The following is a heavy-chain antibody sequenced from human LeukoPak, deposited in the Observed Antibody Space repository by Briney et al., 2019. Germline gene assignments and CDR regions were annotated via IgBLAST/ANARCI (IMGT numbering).Heavy chain of an antibody. J-gene: IGHJ4*02. Sequence: SETLSLTCTVSGGSISRSSYYWGWIRQPPGKGLEWIATIYYRGSTYYNPSLKSRVTISADTSKNQFSLKLSSVTAADTAVYYCARLTSGHFDYWGQGTLVTVSS. CDR2: IYYRGST. CDR1: GGSISRSSYY. CDR3: ARLTSGHFDY. V-gene: IGHV4-39*01. D-gene: IGHD3-10*01.